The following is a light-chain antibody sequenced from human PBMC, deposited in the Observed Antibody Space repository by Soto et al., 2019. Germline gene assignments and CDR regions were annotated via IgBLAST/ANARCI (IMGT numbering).Light chain of an antibody. CDR1: QSLVHSDGNTY. Sequence: DIVMTQTPLSSPVTLGQAASISCRSSQSLVHSDGNTYLSWFHQRPGQPPRLLIYKVSDRLSGVPERFSGSGAGTDFTLTISRVEAEDVGLYYCMQATQSTWTFGQGTKWIS. CDR2: KVS. CDR3: MQATQSTWT. V-gene: IGKV2-24*01. J-gene: IGKJ1*01.